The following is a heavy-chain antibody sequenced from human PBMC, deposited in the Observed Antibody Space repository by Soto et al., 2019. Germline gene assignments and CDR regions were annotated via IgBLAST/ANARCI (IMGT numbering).Heavy chain of an antibody. CDR1: GFSLSTSGVG. CDR3: AHSFMVRGVIIPYYFDY. CDR2: IYWDDDK. Sequence: QITLKESGPTLVKPTQTLTLTCTFSGFSLSTSGVGVGWIRQPPGKALEWLALIYWDDDKRYSPSLKSRLTITKDTSKNQVVHTMTNMDPVDTATYYCAHSFMVRGVIIPYYFDYWGQGTLVTVSS. V-gene: IGHV2-5*02. J-gene: IGHJ4*02. D-gene: IGHD3-10*01.